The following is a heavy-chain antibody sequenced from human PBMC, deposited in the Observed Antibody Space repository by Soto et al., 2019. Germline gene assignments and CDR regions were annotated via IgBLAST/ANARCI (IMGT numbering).Heavy chain of an antibody. CDR2: VRSDGDTT. CDR1: GFTSSRYG. V-gene: IGHV3-23*01. Sequence: EVQVLESGGGLVQPGGSLRLSCAASGFTSSRYGMNWVRQAPGKGLEWVSGVRSDGDTTYNADSVKGRFTVSRDNFRNTVDLQMNNLRVEDTAVYYCAKGKGVGATPDGANCWGQGTLVTVSP. J-gene: IGHJ4*02. CDR3: AKGKGVGATPDGANC. D-gene: IGHD1-26*01.